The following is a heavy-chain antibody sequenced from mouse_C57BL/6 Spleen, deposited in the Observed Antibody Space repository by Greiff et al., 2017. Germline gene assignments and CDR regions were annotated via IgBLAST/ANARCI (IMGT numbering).Heavy chain of an antibody. CDR1: GYTFTDYE. CDR2: IDPETGGT. Sequence: QVQLQQSGAELVRPGASVTLSCKASGYTFTDYEMHWVKQTPVHGLEWIGAIDPETGGTAYNQKFKGKAILTADKSYSTAYMELRSLTSEDSAVYYCTRSDWDGGFAYWGQGTLVTVSA. V-gene: IGHV1-15*01. D-gene: IGHD4-1*01. CDR3: TRSDWDGGFAY. J-gene: IGHJ3*01.